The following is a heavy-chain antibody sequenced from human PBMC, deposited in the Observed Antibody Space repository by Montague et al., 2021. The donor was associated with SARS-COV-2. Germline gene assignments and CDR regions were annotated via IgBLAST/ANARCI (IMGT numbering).Heavy chain of an antibody. CDR3: ARDYYGSGNYHVNPFDY. CDR2: MSSSGYTI. Sequence: LSLTCTVSGGSVISDTYFWSWIRQPPGKGLEWISYMSSSGYTIYYADSVKGRSTISRDNANSALYLQMNSLRAEDTAFYYCARDYYGSGNYHVNPFDYWGPGTLVTVSS. CDR1: GGSVISDTYF. V-gene: IGHV3-11*04. D-gene: IGHD3-10*01. J-gene: IGHJ4*02.